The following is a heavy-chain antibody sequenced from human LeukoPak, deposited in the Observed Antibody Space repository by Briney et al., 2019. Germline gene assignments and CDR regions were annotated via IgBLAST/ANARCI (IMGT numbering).Heavy chain of an antibody. CDR3: ARGGSESTAWYEIDY. CDR1: GFTFSGHW. V-gene: IGHV3-7*05. J-gene: IGHJ4*02. D-gene: IGHD6-13*01. Sequence: GGSLRLSCAASGFTFSGHWMSWVRQAPGKGLEWVANINRYGSEKYYVDSVKGRFTISRDNAKNSQCLQMNSLRADDTAVYYCARGGSESTAWYEIDYWGQGTLVTVSS. CDR2: INRYGSEK.